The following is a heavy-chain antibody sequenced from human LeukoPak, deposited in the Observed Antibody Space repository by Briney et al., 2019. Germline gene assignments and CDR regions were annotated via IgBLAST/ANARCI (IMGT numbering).Heavy chain of an antibody. CDR1: GYTFTGYY. J-gene: IGHJ4*02. V-gene: IGHV1-2*02. D-gene: IGHD3-22*01. CDR2: INPNSGGT. Sequence: ASVKVSCKASGYTFTGYYMHWVRQAPGQGLEWMGWINPNSGGTNYAQKFQGRVTMTRDTSISTAYMELSRLRPDDTAVYYCASIITMIVEYGFDYWGQGTLVTVSS. CDR3: ASIITMIVEYGFDY.